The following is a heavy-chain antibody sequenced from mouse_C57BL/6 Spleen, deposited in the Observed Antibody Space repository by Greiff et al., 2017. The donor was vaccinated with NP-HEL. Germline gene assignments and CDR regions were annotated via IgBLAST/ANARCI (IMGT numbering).Heavy chain of an antibody. CDR2: IYPGSGST. Sequence: QVQLKESGAELVKPGASVKMSCKASGYTFTSYWITWVKQRPGQGLEWIGDIYPGSGSTNYNEKFKSKATLTVDTSSSTAYMQLSSLTSEDSAVYYCAHGGTTTVDYFDYWGQGTTLTVSS. D-gene: IGHD1-1*01. CDR1: GYTFTSYW. V-gene: IGHV1-55*01. CDR3: AHGGTTTVDYFDY. J-gene: IGHJ2*01.